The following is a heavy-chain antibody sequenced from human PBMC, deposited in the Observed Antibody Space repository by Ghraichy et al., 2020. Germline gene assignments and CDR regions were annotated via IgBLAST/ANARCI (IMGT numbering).Heavy chain of an antibody. Sequence: GGSLRLSCAASGFTFGAFWMSWIRQAPGKGPEWVANIKEDGSDKYYVDSVKGRFTISRENAKNSVYLHMNNLRTEDTAVYYCARDIYDSSGYYFPWGQGTLVTVSS. CDR1: GFTFGAFW. V-gene: IGHV3-7*01. D-gene: IGHD3-22*01. J-gene: IGHJ5*02. CDR3: ARDIYDSSGYYFP. CDR2: IKEDGSDK.